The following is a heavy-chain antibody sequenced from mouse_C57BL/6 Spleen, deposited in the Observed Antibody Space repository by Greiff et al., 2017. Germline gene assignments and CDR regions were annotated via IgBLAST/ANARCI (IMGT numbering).Heavy chain of an antibody. J-gene: IGHJ2*01. Sequence: VQLQQPGAELVRPGSSVKLSCKASGYTFTSYWMHWVKQRPIQGLEWIGNIDPSDSETHYNQKFKDKATLTVDKSSSTAYMQLSSLTSEDSAVYYCARGGLGGSYYFDYWGQGTTLTVSS. CDR2: IDPSDSET. CDR1: GYTFTSYW. CDR3: ARGGLGGSYYFDY. V-gene: IGHV1-52*01. D-gene: IGHD3-1*01.